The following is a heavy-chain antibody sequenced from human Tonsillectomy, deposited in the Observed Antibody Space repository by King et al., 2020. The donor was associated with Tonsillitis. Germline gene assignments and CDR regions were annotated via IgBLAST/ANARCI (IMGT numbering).Heavy chain of an antibody. CDR3: ARVGALHYYYYMDV. V-gene: IGHV4-34*01. Sequence: VQLQQWGAGLLKPSETLSLTCAVYGGSFSGYYWSWIRQPPGKGLEWIGEINHSGSTNYNPSLKSRVTISVDTSKNQFSLKLSSVTAADTAVYYCARVGALHYYYYMDVWGKGTTVTVSS. CDR1: GGSFSGYY. D-gene: IGHD3-16*01. J-gene: IGHJ6*03. CDR2: INHSGST.